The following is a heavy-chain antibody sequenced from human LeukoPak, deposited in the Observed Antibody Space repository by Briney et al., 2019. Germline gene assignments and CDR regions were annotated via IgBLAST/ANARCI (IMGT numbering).Heavy chain of an antibody. CDR2: INSNSGGT. V-gene: IGHV1-2*02. CDR1: GYIFTGYC. Sequence: GASVKVSCKASGYIFTGYCMHWVRQAPGQGLEWMGWINSNSGGTNYAQKFQGRVTMTRDTSSSTAYMELSRLRSDDTAVYYCARDHSYYGSGIYSNVDYWGQGTLVTVSS. CDR3: ARDHSYYGSGIYSNVDY. J-gene: IGHJ4*02. D-gene: IGHD3-10*01.